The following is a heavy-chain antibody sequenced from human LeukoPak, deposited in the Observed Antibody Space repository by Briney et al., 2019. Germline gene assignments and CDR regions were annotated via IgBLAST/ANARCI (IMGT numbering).Heavy chain of an antibody. J-gene: IGHJ4*02. CDR2: IGGSGGST. Sequence: TGGSLRLSCAASGFTFSSYAMSWVRQAPGKGLEWVSSIGGSGGSTYYADSVKGRFTISRDNSKNTLYLQMNSLRAEDTAVYYCAKVETAAAATLRGFDYWGRGTLVTVSS. CDR3: AKVETAAAATLRGFDY. D-gene: IGHD6-13*01. V-gene: IGHV3-23*01. CDR1: GFTFSSYA.